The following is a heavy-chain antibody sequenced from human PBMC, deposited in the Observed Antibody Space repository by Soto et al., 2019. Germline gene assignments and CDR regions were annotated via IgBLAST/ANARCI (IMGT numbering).Heavy chain of an antibody. CDR2: ISYDGSNK. CDR3: AKGPLPNSTTLWFDY. Sequence: QVQLVESGGGVVQPGRSLRLSCAASGFTFSSYAMHWVRQAPGKGLEWVAVISYDGSNKYYADSVKGRFTISRDNSKNTLYLQMNSLRAEDTAVYYCAKGPLPNSTTLWFDYWGQGTLVTVSS. J-gene: IGHJ4*02. D-gene: IGHD2-2*01. V-gene: IGHV3-30-3*01. CDR1: GFTFSSYA.